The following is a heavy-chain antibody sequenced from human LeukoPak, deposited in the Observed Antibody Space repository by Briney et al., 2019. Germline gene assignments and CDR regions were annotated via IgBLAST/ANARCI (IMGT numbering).Heavy chain of an antibody. CDR1: GYTFTDYA. Sequence: ASVKVTCKASGYTFTDYAVTWVRQAPGQGVEWMGWISAKNGDTNYAQKFQGRVTMTTDTSTSTAYMELRSLRSDDTAVYYCARAGAEVTLVFDYWSQGTLVTVSS. D-gene: IGHD4/OR15-4a*01. J-gene: IGHJ4*02. CDR2: ISAKNGDT. CDR3: ARAGAEVTLVFDY. V-gene: IGHV1-18*01.